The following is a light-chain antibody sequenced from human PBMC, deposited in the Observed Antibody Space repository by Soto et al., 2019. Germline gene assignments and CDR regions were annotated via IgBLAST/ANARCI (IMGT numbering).Light chain of an antibody. V-gene: IGKV3-11*01. Sequence: ETVLTQSPATLSLSPGERPTLSCRASQSVSSYLAWYQQKPGQAPRLLIYDASNRATGIPARFSGSGSGTDFTLTISSLEPEDFAVYYCQQRSNWPRTFGQGTKVDIK. J-gene: IGKJ1*01. CDR3: QQRSNWPRT. CDR1: QSVSSY. CDR2: DAS.